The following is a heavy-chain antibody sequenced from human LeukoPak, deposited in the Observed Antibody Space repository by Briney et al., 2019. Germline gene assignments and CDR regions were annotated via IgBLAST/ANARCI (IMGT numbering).Heavy chain of an antibody. CDR2: IIPIFGTA. D-gene: IGHD3-10*01. CDR1: RGTFSSYA. J-gene: IGHJ6*04. V-gene: IGHV1-69*13. Sequence: SVKVSCKASRGTFSSYAISWVRQAPGQGLEWMGGIIPIFGTANYAQKLQGRVTITADESTSTAYMELSSLRSEDTAVYYCAKSSGSYYNQGYYYYGMDVWGKGTTVTVSS. CDR3: AKSSGSYYNQGYYYYGMDV.